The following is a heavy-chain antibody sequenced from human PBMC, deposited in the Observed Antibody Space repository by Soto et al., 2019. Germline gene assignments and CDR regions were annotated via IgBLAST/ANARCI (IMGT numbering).Heavy chain of an antibody. Sequence: QVQLVQSGAEVKNPGASVKVSCKASGYTFTRYGIGWARQAPGQGREWMGCINTYNGNTNYAQNVQGRVTLTTDTSTSTAYMELRSLRSNDTAIYYCAMVDVYVTPSPQDVWGQGTTVIVSS. D-gene: IGHD3-16*01. CDR2: INTYNGNT. J-gene: IGHJ6*02. CDR3: AMVDVYVTPSPQDV. CDR1: GYTFTRYG. V-gene: IGHV1-18*01.